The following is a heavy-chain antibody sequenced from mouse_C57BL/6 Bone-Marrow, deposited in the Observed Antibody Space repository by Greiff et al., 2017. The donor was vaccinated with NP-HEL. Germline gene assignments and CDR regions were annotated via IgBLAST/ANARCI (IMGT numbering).Heavy chain of an antibody. J-gene: IGHJ4*01. Sequence: VQLQQSGAELVRPGASVKLSCTVSGFNIKDDYMHWVKQRPEQGLEWIGWIDPENGDTEYASKFQGKATIPADTSSNTAYLQISSLTSEDTAVYYCTTGGSSPYAMDYWGQGTSVTVSS. CDR1: GFNIKDDY. D-gene: IGHD1-1*01. V-gene: IGHV14-4*01. CDR2: IDPENGDT. CDR3: TTGGSSPYAMDY.